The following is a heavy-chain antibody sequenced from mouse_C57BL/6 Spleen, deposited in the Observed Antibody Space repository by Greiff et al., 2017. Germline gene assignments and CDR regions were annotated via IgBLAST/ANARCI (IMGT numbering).Heavy chain of an antibody. D-gene: IGHD2-2*01. Sequence: EVKLVESEGGLVQPGSSMKLSCTASGFTFSDYYMAWVRQVPEKGLEWVANINYDGSSTYYLDSLKSRFIISRDNAKNILYLQMSSLKSEDTATYYCARGGVTTDWYFDVWGTGTTVTVSS. CDR2: INYDGSST. J-gene: IGHJ1*03. V-gene: IGHV5-16*01. CDR3: ARGGVTTDWYFDV. CDR1: GFTFSDYY.